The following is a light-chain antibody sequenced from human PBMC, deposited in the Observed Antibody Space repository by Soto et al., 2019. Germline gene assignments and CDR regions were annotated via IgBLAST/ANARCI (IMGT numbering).Light chain of an antibody. J-gene: IGKJ5*01. CDR2: AAS. CDR3: QQRSRWPPLT. CDR1: QGIRND. V-gene: IGKV1-17*01. Sequence: DIQMTQSPSSVSASVGDRVTITCRASQGIRNDLGWYQQKPGKAPKLLIYAASSLQSGVPSRFSGSGSGTDFTLTISSLDPEDFAVYYCQQRSRWPPLTFGQGTRLEI.